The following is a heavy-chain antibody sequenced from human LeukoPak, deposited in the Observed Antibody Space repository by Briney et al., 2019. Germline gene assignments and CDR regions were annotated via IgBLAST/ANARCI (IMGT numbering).Heavy chain of an antibody. J-gene: IGHJ5*02. D-gene: IGHD3-10*01. Sequence: SVKVSCKASGYTFTGYYMHWVRQAPGQGLEWMGRINPNSGGANYAQKFQGRVTMTRDTSISTAYMELSRLRSDDTAVYYCARAVSITMVRGVISTTNWFDPWGQGTLVTVSS. CDR1: GYTFTGYY. CDR3: ARAVSITMVRGVISTTNWFDP. CDR2: INPNSGGA. V-gene: IGHV1-2*06.